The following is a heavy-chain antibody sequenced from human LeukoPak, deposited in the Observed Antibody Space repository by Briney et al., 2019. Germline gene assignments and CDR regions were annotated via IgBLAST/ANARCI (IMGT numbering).Heavy chain of an antibody. Sequence: SETLSLTCTVSGGSISSYYWGWLRQPPGKGLEWIGSIYYSRSTYYNPSLKSRVTISVDTSKNQFTLKLSSVTAADTAVYYCASNPEWEWEGFDYWGQGTLVTVSS. V-gene: IGHV4-39*06. CDR1: GGSISSYY. D-gene: IGHD1-26*01. J-gene: IGHJ4*02. CDR3: ASNPEWEWEGFDY. CDR2: IYYSRST.